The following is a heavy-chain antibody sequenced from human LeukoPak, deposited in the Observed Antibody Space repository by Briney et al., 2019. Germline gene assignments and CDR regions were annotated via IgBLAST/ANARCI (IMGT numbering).Heavy chain of an antibody. D-gene: IGHD1-20*01. Sequence: GGSLRLSCVGSGFTFSRYWLNWVRQAPGKGLEWVANMNQDGSEIYYLDSVKGRFTISRDNAKNSVYLQMNGLKAEDTAVYYCARGTNWSPLDFDYWGQGSLVTVSS. CDR1: GFTFSRYW. CDR3: ARGTNWSPLDFDY. J-gene: IGHJ4*02. V-gene: IGHV3-7*01. CDR2: MNQDGSEI.